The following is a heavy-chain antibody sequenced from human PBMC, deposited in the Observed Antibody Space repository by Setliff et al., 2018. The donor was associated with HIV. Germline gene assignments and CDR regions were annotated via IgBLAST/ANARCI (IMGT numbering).Heavy chain of an antibody. D-gene: IGHD6-13*01. J-gene: IGHJ4*02. V-gene: IGHV4-38-2*01. Sequence: KPSETLSLTCAVFGYSFSNGYYWGWIRQPPGKGPEWIGSIYHSGSTYYNPSLKSRVSISVDTSKNQFSLELRSVTAADTAVYYCAGRIATAAYYFDYWGRGTLVTVSS. CDR1: GYSFSNGYY. CDR2: IYHSGST. CDR3: AGRIATAAYYFDY.